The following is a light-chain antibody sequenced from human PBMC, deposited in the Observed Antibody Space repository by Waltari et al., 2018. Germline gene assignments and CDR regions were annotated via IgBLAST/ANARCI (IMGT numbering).Light chain of an antibody. CDR1: QPITNY. CDR2: DAS. V-gene: IGKV1-33*01. J-gene: IGKJ3*01. CDR3: QRYDNLPIFA. Sequence: IQMTQSPSSLSASVGDRVTITCQASQPITNYLNWYQQKPGTAPKLLIHDASNLETGVPSRFSGSQSGTHFTLTISSLQPEDVATYYCQRYDNLPIFAFGPGTKVDIK.